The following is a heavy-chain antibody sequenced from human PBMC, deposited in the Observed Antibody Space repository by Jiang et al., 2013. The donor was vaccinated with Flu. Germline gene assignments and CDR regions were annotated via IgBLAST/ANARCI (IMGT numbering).Heavy chain of an antibody. D-gene: IGHD3-9*01. Sequence: GAEVKKPGASVKVSCKASGYTFTSYAMHWARQAPGQRLEWMGWINAGNGNTKYSQKFQGRVTITRDTSASTAYMELSSLRSEDTAVYYCARSGVYDISFDYWGQGTLVTVSS. CDR1: GYTFTSYA. J-gene: IGHJ4*02. CDR3: ARSGVYDISFDY. V-gene: IGHV1-3*01. CDR2: INAGNGNT.